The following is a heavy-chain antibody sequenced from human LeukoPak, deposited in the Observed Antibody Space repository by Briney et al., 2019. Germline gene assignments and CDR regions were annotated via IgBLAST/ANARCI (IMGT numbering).Heavy chain of an antibody. CDR1: GFTFSSYA. CDR3: AKLKVLVVPAATDY. D-gene: IGHD2-2*01. Sequence: GGSLRLSCAASGFTFSSYAMSWVRQAPGKGLEWVSAISGSGGGTYYADSVKGRFTISRDNSKNTLYLQMNSLRAEDTAVYYCAKLKVLVVPAATDYWGQGTLVTVSS. V-gene: IGHV3-23*01. CDR2: ISGSGGGT. J-gene: IGHJ4*02.